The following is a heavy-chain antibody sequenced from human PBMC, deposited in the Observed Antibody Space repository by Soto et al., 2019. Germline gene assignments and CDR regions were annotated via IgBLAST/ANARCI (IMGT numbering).Heavy chain of an antibody. Sequence: GGSLRLSCEGSGFTFRNHNMNWVRQAPGKGLEWVAAITNKGDYMYYADSVQGRFNISRDNARASLYLQINSLRVEDTAIYYCAFAGKLAYYWGQGTLVTVSS. CDR3: AFAGKLAYY. CDR1: GFTFRNHN. CDR2: ITNKGDYM. D-gene: IGHD1-1*01. J-gene: IGHJ4*02. V-gene: IGHV3-21*01.